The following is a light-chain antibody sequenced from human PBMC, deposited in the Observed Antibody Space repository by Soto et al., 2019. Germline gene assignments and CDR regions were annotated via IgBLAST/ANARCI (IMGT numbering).Light chain of an antibody. CDR1: SSDVGGYNY. Sequence: QSALTQPAFVSGSPGPSITISCTGTSSDVGGYNYVSWYQHPPGKAPKLMISELSNRPSGVSNRFSGSKSGNTASLTISGLQAEDEADYYCSSYTSTSTRVFGTGTKVTVL. J-gene: IGLJ1*01. CDR3: SSYTSTSTRV. V-gene: IGLV2-14*01. CDR2: ELS.